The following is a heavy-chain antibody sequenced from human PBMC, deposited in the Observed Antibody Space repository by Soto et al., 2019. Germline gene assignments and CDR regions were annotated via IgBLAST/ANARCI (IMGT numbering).Heavy chain of an antibody. CDR1: GFTFSSYS. Sequence: HPGGSLRLSCVASGFTFSSYSMNWVRQAPGKGLEWVSYISSSSRTIYYEDSVKGRFTISRDNAKNSLYLQMNSLRAEDTAVYYCARDSYFDDSSGYLDIWGQGTMVTVSS. V-gene: IGHV3-48*01. CDR2: ISSSSRTI. D-gene: IGHD3-22*01. CDR3: ARDSYFDDSSGYLDI. J-gene: IGHJ3*02.